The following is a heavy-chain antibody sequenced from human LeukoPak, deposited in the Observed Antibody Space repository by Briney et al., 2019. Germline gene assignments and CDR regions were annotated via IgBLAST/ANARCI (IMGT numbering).Heavy chain of an antibody. J-gene: IGHJ4*02. CDR1: GFTFSSYA. V-gene: IGHV3-30-3*01. D-gene: IGHD3-3*01. Sequence: PGRSLRLSCAASGFTFSSYAMHWVRQAPGKGLEWVAVISYDGSNKYYADSVKGRFTISRDNSKNTLYLQMNSLRPEDTAVYYCARSAKAYYDFWSGYYPTDYWGQGTLVTVSS. CDR2: ISYDGSNK. CDR3: ARSAKAYYDFWSGYYPTDY.